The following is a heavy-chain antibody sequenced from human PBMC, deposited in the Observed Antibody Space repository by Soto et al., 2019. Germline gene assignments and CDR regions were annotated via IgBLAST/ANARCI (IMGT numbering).Heavy chain of an antibody. Sequence: ASVKVSCKASGYTFTSYGISWVRQAPGQGLEWMGWISAYNGNTNYAQKLQGRVTMTTDTSTSTAYMELRSLRSDDTAVYYYARGAGGSSWPFYGMDVWGQGTTVTVSS. D-gene: IGHD6-13*01. CDR2: ISAYNGNT. CDR3: ARGAGGSSWPFYGMDV. CDR1: GYTFTSYG. V-gene: IGHV1-18*04. J-gene: IGHJ6*02.